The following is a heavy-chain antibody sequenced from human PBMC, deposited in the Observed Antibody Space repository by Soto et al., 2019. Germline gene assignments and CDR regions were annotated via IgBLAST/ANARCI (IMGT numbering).Heavy chain of an antibody. CDR1: GASVSSGLYY. CDR2: IYYTGIT. J-gene: IGHJ4*02. V-gene: IGHV4-61*01. Sequence: QVQLQESGPGLVRPSETLSLTCPVFGASVSSGLYYWSWIRQPPGKGLEYIGYIYYTGITNYNPSLKSRVIISIDTSKNQFSLNLNSVTAADTAMYYCARQVRSLSYFDYWGQGTLVTVSS. CDR3: ARQVRSLSYFDY.